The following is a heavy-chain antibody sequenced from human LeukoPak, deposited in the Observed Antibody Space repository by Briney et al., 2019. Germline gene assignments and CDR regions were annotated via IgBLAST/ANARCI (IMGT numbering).Heavy chain of an antibody. CDR2: IYYGGST. CDR1: GGSISSSSYY. Sequence: SETLSLTCTVSGGSISSSSYYWGWIRQPPGKGLEWIGSIYYGGSTYFNPSLKSRVTISVDTSKNQFSLKLSSVTAADTAVYYCARDGGSSFRYFDYWGQGTLVTVSS. D-gene: IGHD2-2*01. V-gene: IGHV4-39*07. CDR3: ARDGGSSFRYFDY. J-gene: IGHJ4*02.